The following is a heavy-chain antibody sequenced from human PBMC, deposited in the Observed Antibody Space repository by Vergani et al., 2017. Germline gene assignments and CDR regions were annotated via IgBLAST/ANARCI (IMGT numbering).Heavy chain of an antibody. CDR1: GFTFSSYE. CDR3: ANSVGGSYSLVA. J-gene: IGHJ5*02. D-gene: IGHD1-26*01. CDR2: ISSSGSTI. V-gene: IGHV3-48*03. Sequence: EVQLVESGGGLVQPGGSLRLSCAASGFTFSSYEMNWVRQAPGKGLEWVSYISSSGSTIYYADSVKGRFTISRDNAKNSLYLQMNSLRAEDTAVYYCANSVGGSYSLVAWGPGTLVTVSS.